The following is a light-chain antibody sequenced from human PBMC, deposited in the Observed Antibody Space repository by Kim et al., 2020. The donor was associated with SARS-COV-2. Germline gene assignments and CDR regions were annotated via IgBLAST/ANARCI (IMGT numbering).Light chain of an antibody. J-gene: IGKJ2*02. CDR3: QQSYYIPRT. V-gene: IGKV1-39*01. CDR2: AAS. Sequence: DIQMTQSPSSLSASVGDRVTITCRASQTIDSYLNWYQQKPGKAPKLLIYAASSLQSGVPPRFSGSGSETDFTLTISSLQPEDFATYYCQQSYYIPRTFGQGTKLEI. CDR1: QTIDSY.